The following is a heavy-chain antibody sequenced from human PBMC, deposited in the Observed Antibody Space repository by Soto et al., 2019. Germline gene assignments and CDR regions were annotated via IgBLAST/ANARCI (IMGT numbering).Heavy chain of an antibody. CDR3: AREGMGGYYYGMDV. CDR2: ISYDGSNK. D-gene: IGHD3-16*01. V-gene: IGHV3-30-3*01. CDR1: GFTFSSYG. J-gene: IGHJ6*02. Sequence: QVQLVESGGGVVQPGRSLRLSCAASGFTFSSYGMHWVRQAPGKGLEWVAVISYDGSNKYYADSVKGRFTISRDNSKHTLYLQMNSLRAEDTAVYYCAREGMGGYYYGMDVWGQGTTVTVSS.